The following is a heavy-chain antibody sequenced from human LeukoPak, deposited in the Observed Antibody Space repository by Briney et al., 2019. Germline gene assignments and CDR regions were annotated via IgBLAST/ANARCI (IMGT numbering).Heavy chain of an antibody. CDR3: VTADQGRGNVGPNEVIGDH. Sequence: GGSLRLSCAASGFTFSSHWMHWVRQAPGKGLVWVSRINRDGSSISYADSVKGRFTISRDNAKNTLYLQMNNVRADDTAVYFCVTADQGRGNVGPNEVIGDHWGQGTLVTVSS. CDR2: INRDGSSI. V-gene: IGHV3-74*01. D-gene: IGHD6-25*01. J-gene: IGHJ4*02. CDR1: GFTFSSHW.